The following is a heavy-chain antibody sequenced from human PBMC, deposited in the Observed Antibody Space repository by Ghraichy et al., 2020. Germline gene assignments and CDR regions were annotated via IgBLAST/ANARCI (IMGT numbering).Heavy chain of an antibody. CDR2: ISGSGGST. CDR3: ANRRSYSSGWRGLFDP. J-gene: IGHJ5*02. V-gene: IGHV3-23*01. Sequence: GGSLRLSCAASGFTFSSYAMSWVRQAPGKGLEWVSAISGSGGSTYYADSVKGRFTISRDNSKNTLYLQMNSLRAEDTAVYYCANRRSYSSGWRGLFDPWGQGTLVTVSS. CDR1: GFTFSSYA. D-gene: IGHD6-19*01.